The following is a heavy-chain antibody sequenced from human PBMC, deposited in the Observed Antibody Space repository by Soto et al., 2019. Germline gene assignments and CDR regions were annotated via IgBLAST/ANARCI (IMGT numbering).Heavy chain of an antibody. CDR2: IYYSGST. CDR1: GGSISSYY. V-gene: IGHV4-59*01. J-gene: IGHJ4*02. D-gene: IGHD3-22*01. Sequence: ETLSLTCTVSGGSISSYYWSWIRQPPGKGLEWIGYIYYSGSTNYNPSLKSRVTISVDTSKNQFSLKLSSVTAADTAVYYCARLWYYYDSSGYYQGYFDYWGQGTLVTVSS. CDR3: ARLWYYYDSSGYYQGYFDY.